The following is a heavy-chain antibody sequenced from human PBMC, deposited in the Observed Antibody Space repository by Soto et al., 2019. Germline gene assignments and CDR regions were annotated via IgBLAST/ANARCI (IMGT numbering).Heavy chain of an antibody. J-gene: IGHJ4*02. Sequence: SVRVSCQASGGTFSSYAISWVRQAPGQGREWMGGIHPIFGTANYAQKLQGRVTLTADVSPSTAHMEVSSLRSEDTAVYCCARAGGALRGTFDYWGQGTLVTGSS. CDR3: ARAGGALRGTFDY. D-gene: IGHD1-7*01. V-gene: IGHV1-69*13. CDR2: IHPIFGTA. CDR1: GGTFSSYA.